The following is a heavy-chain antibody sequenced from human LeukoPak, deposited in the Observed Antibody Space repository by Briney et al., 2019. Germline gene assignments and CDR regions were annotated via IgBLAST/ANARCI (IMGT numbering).Heavy chain of an antibody. Sequence: GGSLRLSCAASGFTFSSYEMNWVRQAPGKGLEWVSGISWNSGSIGYADSVKGRFTISRDNAKNSLYLQMNSLRAEDMALYYCAKGERPYSGSYSAPFDYWGQGTLVTVSS. CDR1: GFTFSSYE. CDR3: AKGERPYSGSYSAPFDY. J-gene: IGHJ4*02. D-gene: IGHD1-26*01. CDR2: ISWNSGSI. V-gene: IGHV3-9*03.